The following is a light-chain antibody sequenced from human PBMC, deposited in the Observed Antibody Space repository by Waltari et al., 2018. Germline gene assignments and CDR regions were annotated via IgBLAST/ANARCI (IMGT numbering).Light chain of an antibody. J-gene: IGLJ3*02. CDR2: SNN. CDR3: AAWDDSLNSPV. V-gene: IGLV1-44*01. CDR1: GANIGSNP. Sequence: QSVLTQPPSASGTPGQRVTISCSGSGANIGSNPVAWYQQPPGTAPKLLMYSNNERPSGVPDRFSGSKSGTSASLAISGLQSEDEAEYYCAAWDDSLNSPVFGGGSKLTVL.